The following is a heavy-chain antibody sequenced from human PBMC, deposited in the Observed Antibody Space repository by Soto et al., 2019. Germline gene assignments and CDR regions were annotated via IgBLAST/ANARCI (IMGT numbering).Heavy chain of an antibody. CDR3: AKDLRRDFWSGYSAY. CDR2: ISGSGGST. CDR1: GFTSSSYA. V-gene: IGHV3-23*01. D-gene: IGHD3-3*01. Sequence: GGSLRLSCAASGFTSSSYAMSWVRQAPGKGLEWVSAISGSGGSTYYADSVKGRFTISRDNSKNTLYLQMNSLRAEDTAVYYCAKDLRRDFWSGYSAYWGQGTLVTVSS. J-gene: IGHJ4*02.